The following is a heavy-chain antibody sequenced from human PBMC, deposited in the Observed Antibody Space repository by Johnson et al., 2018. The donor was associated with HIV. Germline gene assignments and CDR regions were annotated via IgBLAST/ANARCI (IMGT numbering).Heavy chain of an antibody. J-gene: IGHJ3*02. D-gene: IGHD1-20*01. CDR2: INWNGGST. V-gene: IGHV3-20*04. CDR1: GFTFDDYG. CDR3: ARDNFILGAFDI. Sequence: VQLVESGGGLVKPGGSLRLSCAASGFTFDDYGMSWVRQAPGKGLEWVSNINWNGGSTGNADSVKGRFTISRDNAKNSLYLQMNSLRAEDTALYYCARDNFILGAFDIWGQGTMVTVSS.